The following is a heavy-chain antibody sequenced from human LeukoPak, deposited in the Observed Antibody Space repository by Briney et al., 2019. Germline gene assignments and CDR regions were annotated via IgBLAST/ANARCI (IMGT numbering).Heavy chain of an antibody. V-gene: IGHV3-7*04. CDR3: ARENWGTFDY. D-gene: IGHD7-27*01. CDR2: MKQDGSNI. CDR1: GFAFSFYS. J-gene: IGHJ4*02. Sequence: GGSLRLSCAASGFAFSFYSMDCVRQAPGKGLEWVANMKQDGSNIYYVDSVKGRFTISRDNAKNSVYLQMNSLRADDTAVYYCARENWGTFDYWGQGTLVTVSS.